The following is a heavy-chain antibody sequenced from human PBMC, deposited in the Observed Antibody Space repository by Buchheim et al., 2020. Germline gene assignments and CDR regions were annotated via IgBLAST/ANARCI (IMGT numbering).Heavy chain of an antibody. J-gene: IGHJ4*02. Sequence: QVQLQESGPGLVKPSETLSLTCTVSGGSISSSFWSWIRQPPGKGLEWIGYIYYSGSTNYNPSLKSRINISIDTSKNQFSLRLSSVTAADTGVYYCARVLGGGEGIVDYWGQGTL. CDR3: ARVLGGGEGIVDY. V-gene: IGHV4-59*01. CDR1: GGSISSSF. D-gene: IGHD3-3*02. CDR2: IYYSGST.